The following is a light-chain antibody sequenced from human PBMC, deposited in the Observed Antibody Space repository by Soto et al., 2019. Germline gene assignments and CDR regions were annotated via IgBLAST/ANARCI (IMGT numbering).Light chain of an antibody. J-gene: IGKJ1*01. V-gene: IGKV1-5*03. CDR1: QSISSW. CDR2: KAS. CDR3: HQYNSYSEA. Sequence: DIQMTQSPSTLSASVGDRVTITCRASQSISSWLAWYHQKPGKAPKLLIYKASSLESGVPSRFSGSGSGTEFTLTITSLQPDDFATYYCHQYNSYSEAFGQGTKVDIK.